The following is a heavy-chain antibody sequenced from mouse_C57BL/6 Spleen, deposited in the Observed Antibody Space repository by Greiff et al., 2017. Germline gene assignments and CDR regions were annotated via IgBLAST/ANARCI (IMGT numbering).Heavy chain of an antibody. CDR2: INPNNGGT. CDR1: GYTFTDYY. J-gene: IGHJ3*01. D-gene: IGHD2-2*01. V-gene: IGHV1-26*01. CDR3: ARIYYGYDGGFAY. Sequence: EVQLQQSGPELVKPGASVKISCKASGYTFTDYYMHWVKQSHGKSLEWIGDINPNNGGTSYNQKFKGKATLTVDKSSSTAYMELRSLTSEDSAVYYCARIYYGYDGGFAYWGQGTLVTVSA.